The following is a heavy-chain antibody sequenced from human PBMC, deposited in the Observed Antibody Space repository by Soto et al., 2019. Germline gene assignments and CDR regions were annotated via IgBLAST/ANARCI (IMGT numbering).Heavy chain of an antibody. CDR3: ARDQWLRYYYGMDV. Sequence: QVQLVQSGAEVKKPGASVKVSCKASGYTFTSYGISWVRQAPGQGLEWMGWISAYNGNTNYAQKLQGRVTMTTDTATSTADMERRSLRSDDTAVYYCARDQWLRYYYGMDVWGQGTTVTVSS. CDR1: GYTFTSYG. J-gene: IGHJ6*02. D-gene: IGHD3-22*01. CDR2: ISAYNGNT. V-gene: IGHV1-18*01.